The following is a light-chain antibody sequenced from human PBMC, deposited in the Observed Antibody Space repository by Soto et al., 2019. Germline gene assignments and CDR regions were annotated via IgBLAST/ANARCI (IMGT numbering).Light chain of an antibody. CDR1: QSLLHSSGHNC. J-gene: IGKJ4*01. CDR3: MQTLQTPLT. V-gene: IGKV2-28*01. Sequence: DIVMTQSPLSLPVTPGEPASISCRSSQSLLHSSGHNCLDWYLQKAGQSPQLLIYFGSNRASGVPNRFSGRGSGTDFTLKISRVEAEDVGLYYCMQTLQTPLTFGGGTKVEIQ. CDR2: FGS.